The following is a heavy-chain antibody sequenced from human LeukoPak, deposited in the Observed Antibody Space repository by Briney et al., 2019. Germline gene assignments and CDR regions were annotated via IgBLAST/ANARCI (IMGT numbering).Heavy chain of an antibody. CDR1: GGSISSGGYY. V-gene: IGHV4-31*03. Sequence: SQTLSLTCTVSGGSISSGGYYWSWLRQHPGKGLEWIGYIYYSGSTYYNPSLKSRFTISVDTSKNQFSLKLSSVTAADTAVYYCASVERYFDWLYGASDIWGQGTMVTVSS. CDR2: IYYSGST. D-gene: IGHD3-9*01. J-gene: IGHJ3*02. CDR3: ASVERYFDWLYGASDI.